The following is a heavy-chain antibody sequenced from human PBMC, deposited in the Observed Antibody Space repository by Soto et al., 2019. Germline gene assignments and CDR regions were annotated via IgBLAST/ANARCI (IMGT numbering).Heavy chain of an antibody. J-gene: IGHJ3*02. V-gene: IGHV1-46*01. Sequence: QVQLVQSGAEVKKPGASVKVSCKASGYTFTSYYMHWVRQAPGQGLEWMGIINPSGGSTSYAQKFQGRVTMTRDTSTSTVYMELSSLRSEDTAVYYCASDYCGGDCQQRTDAFDIWGQGTMVTVSS. CDR3: ASDYCGGDCQQRTDAFDI. D-gene: IGHD2-21*02. CDR1: GYTFTSYY. CDR2: INPSGGST.